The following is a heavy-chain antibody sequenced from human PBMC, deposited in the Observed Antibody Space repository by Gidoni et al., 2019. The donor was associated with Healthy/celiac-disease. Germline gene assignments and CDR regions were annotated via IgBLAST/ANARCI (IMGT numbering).Heavy chain of an antibody. V-gene: IGHV1-69*06. CDR2: IIPIFGTA. Sequence: QVQLVQSGAEVKKPGSSVKVSCKASGGTFSRYAISWVRQAPGQGLEWMGGIIPIFGTANYAKKFQGRVTITADKSTSTAYMELSSLRSEDTAVYYCARGPTNYDILTDWYFDLWGRGTLVTVSS. J-gene: IGHJ2*01. D-gene: IGHD3-9*01. CDR1: GGTFSRYA. CDR3: ARGPTNYDILTDWYFDL.